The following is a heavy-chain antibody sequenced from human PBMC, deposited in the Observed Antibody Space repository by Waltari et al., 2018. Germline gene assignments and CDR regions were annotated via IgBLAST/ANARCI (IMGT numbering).Heavy chain of an antibody. CDR2: IRSKAYGGTT. J-gene: IGHJ4*02. CDR3: NRGAWGGLGY. V-gene: IGHV3-49*04. D-gene: IGHD3-10*01. CDR1: GFTFGDYA. Sequence: EVQLVESGGGLIQPGRSLRLSCSASGFTFGDYAMRWVRQAPGKGLEWVGFIRSKAYGGTTEYAASVKGRFTISRDDSKNIAYLQMNSLKSEDTAVYYCNRGAWGGLGYWGQGTLVTVSS.